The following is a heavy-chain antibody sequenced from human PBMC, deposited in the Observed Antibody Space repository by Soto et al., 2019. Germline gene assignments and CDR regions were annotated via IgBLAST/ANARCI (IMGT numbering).Heavy chain of an antibody. V-gene: IGHV3-21*01. CDR3: XXXXXXXYYYMYV. CDR2: ISSSGSYI. CDR1: GFTFSSYS. J-gene: IGHJ6*03. Sequence: EVQLVESGGGLVKPGGSLRLSCAASGFTFSSYSMNWVRQAPGKGLEWVSSISSSGSYIYYADSVKGRFTISRDNXXXXXXXXXXXXXXXXXXXXXXXXXXXXXYYYMYVWCKGTTVTVSS.